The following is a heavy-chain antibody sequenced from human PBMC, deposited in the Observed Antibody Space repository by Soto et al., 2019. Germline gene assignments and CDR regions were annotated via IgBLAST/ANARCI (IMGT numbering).Heavy chain of an antibody. CDR3: AKEELLWFGELLWGGGMDV. Sequence: EVQLLESGGGLVQPGGSLRLSCAASGFTFSSYAMSWVRQAPGKGLEWVSAISGSGGSTYYADSVKGRFTISRDNSKNTLYLQMNSLRAEDTAVYYCAKEELLWFGELLWGGGMDVWGQGTTVTVSS. CDR2: ISGSGGST. CDR1: GFTFSSYA. V-gene: IGHV3-23*01. D-gene: IGHD3-10*01. J-gene: IGHJ6*02.